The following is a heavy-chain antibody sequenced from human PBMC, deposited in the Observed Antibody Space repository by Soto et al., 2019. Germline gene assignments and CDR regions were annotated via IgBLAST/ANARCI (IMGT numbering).Heavy chain of an antibody. CDR2: IFYSGDT. CDR1: GASVNTGDYY. Sequence: VQLQGSGPGLVKPSQTLSLTCTVSGASVNTGDYYWSYIRQPPGKGLEWLGYIFYSGDTYYTPSLKSRATISLNTSRNQFSLTLTSVTDADTAVYYCARADYEILTGSYAMDVWGQGTTVTVSS. J-gene: IGHJ6*02. V-gene: IGHV4-30-4*01. CDR3: ARADYEILTGSYAMDV. D-gene: IGHD3-9*01.